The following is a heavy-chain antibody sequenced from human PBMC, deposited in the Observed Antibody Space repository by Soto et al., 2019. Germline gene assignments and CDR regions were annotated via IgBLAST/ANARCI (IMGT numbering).Heavy chain of an antibody. Sequence: QVQLVQSGAEVKKPGSSVKVSCKASGGTFSSYAISWVRQAPGQGLEWMGGIIPIFGTAIYAQKFQGRVTITADESTSTDYMELSSLRSEDTAVYYCGYLPDYYYGMDVWGQGTTVTVSS. J-gene: IGHJ6*02. CDR3: GYLPDYYYGMDV. V-gene: IGHV1-69*12. D-gene: IGHD2-15*01. CDR2: IIPIFGTA. CDR1: GGTFSSYA.